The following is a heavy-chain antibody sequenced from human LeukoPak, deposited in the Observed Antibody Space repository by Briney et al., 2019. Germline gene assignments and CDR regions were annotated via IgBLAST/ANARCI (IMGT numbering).Heavy chain of an antibody. CDR1: GGSISSYY. CDR3: ARRRDGSGSYYTAMAPLFDP. D-gene: IGHD3-10*01. V-gene: IGHV4-34*01. CDR2: INHSGST. J-gene: IGHJ5*02. Sequence: RASETLSLTCTVSGGSISSYYWSWIRQPPGKGLEWIGEINHSGSTNYNPSLKSRVTISVDTSKNQFSLKLSSVTAADTAVYYCARRRDGSGSYYTAMAPLFDPWGQGTLVTVSS.